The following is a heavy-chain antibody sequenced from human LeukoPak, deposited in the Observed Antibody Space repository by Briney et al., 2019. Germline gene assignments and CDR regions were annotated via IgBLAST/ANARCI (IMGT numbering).Heavy chain of an antibody. Sequence: QPGGSLRLSCAASGFTFSSYAMSWVRQAPGKGLEWVSAISGSGGSTYYADSVKGRFTNSRDNSKNTLYLQMNSLRAEDTAVYYCAKDWGQQWLVRGGDAFDIWGQGTMVTVSS. CDR2: ISGSGGST. V-gene: IGHV3-23*01. D-gene: IGHD6-19*01. CDR1: GFTFSSYA. CDR3: AKDWGQQWLVRGGDAFDI. J-gene: IGHJ3*02.